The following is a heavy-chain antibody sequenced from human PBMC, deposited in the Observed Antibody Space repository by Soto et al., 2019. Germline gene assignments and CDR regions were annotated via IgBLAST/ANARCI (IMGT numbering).Heavy chain of an antibody. J-gene: IGHJ6*02. CDR1: GYTFTGYY. CDR2: INPNSGGT. Sequence: ASVKVSCKASGYTFTGYYMHWVRQAPGQGLEWMGWINPNSGGTNYAQKFQGWVTMTRDTSISTAYMELSRLRSDDTAVYYCARGRAPYSSSWYGYYYYYGMDVWGQGTTVTVSS. D-gene: IGHD6-13*01. V-gene: IGHV1-2*04. CDR3: ARGRAPYSSSWYGYYYYYGMDV.